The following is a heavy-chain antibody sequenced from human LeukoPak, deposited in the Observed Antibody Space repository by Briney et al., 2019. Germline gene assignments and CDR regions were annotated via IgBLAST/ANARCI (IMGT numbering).Heavy chain of an antibody. CDR2: IDKKDKGYATAT. Sequence: GGSLRLSCAASGFTFGGSAIHWVRQSSGKGLEWVGQIDKKDKGYATATAYAASVKGRFTISRDDSINTAYLQMKSLKTEDTALYYCTRDSGTYNWFDPWGQGTLVTVSS. CDR1: GFTFGGSA. V-gene: IGHV3-73*01. CDR3: TRDSGTYNWFDP. J-gene: IGHJ5*02. D-gene: IGHD1-26*01.